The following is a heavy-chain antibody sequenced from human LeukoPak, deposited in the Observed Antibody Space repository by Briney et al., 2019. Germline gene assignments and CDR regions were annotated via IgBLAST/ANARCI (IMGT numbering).Heavy chain of an antibody. CDR3: ARGESWGISSPLYYYMDV. V-gene: IGHV1-69*05. Sequence: GASVKVSCKASGGTFSSYAISWVRQAPGQGLEWMGGIIPIFGTVNYAQKFQGRVTITTDESTSTAYMELSSLRSEDTAVYYCARGESWGISSPLYYYMDVWGKGTTVTVSS. CDR1: GGTFSSYA. D-gene: IGHD3-16*01. J-gene: IGHJ6*03. CDR2: IIPIFGTV.